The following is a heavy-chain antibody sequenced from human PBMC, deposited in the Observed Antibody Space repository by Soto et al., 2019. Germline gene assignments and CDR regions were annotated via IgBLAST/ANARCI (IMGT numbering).Heavy chain of an antibody. J-gene: IGHJ4*02. D-gene: IGHD3-22*01. CDR3: ARDSVNYDSSGSALDY. CDR1: GYTFTSYY. Sequence: QVQLVQSGAEVKKPGASVKVSCKASGYTFTSYYMHWVRRAPGQGLEWMGIINPSGGSTSYAQKFQGRVTMTRDTSTSTVYMELSSLRSEDTAVYYCARDSVNYDSSGSALDYWGQGTLVTVSS. V-gene: IGHV1-46*01. CDR2: INPSGGST.